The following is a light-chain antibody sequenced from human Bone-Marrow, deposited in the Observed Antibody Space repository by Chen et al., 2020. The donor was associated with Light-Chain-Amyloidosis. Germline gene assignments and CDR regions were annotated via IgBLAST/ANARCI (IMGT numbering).Light chain of an antibody. CDR3: QQYGTSPLT. J-gene: IGKJ4*01. CDR2: GSS. Sequence: EIVSTQSPGTLSLSPGDGANLSCRASQTISSNYLTWYQQKFGQAPRLLIYGSSSRATGIPDRFTGSGSGTDFTLTINRLEPEDFAMYYCQQYGTSPLTFGGGTKVEIK. V-gene: IGKV3-20*01. CDR1: QTISSNY.